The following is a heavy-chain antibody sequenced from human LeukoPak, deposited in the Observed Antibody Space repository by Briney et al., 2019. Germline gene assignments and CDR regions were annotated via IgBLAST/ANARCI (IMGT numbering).Heavy chain of an antibody. CDR3: ARDRYDSY. V-gene: IGHV3-48*02. CDR1: GFTFSSSS. J-gene: IGHJ4*02. CDR2: ITSSSGTI. D-gene: IGHD2-15*01. Sequence: GGSLRLSCAASGFTFSSSSTNWVRQAPGKGLEWISYITSSSGTIYYADSVKGRFTVSRDNAKNSLYLQMNSLTDEDTAVYYCARDRYDSYWGQGTLVTVSS.